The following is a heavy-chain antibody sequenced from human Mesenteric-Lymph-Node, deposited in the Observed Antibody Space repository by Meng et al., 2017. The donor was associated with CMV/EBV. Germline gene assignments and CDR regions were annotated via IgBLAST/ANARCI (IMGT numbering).Heavy chain of an antibody. D-gene: IGHD2-2*03. CDR1: GFTFSSYS. Sequence: GGSLRLSCAASGFTFSSYSMNWVRQAPGKGLEWVSSISSSSSYIYYADSVKGRFTISRDNAKNTLYLKMNSLRVEDTAVYYCVRVGFCSSTTCQAGVAAAFDSWGQGMLVTVSS. V-gene: IGHV3-21*01. CDR2: ISSSSSYI. J-gene: IGHJ4*02. CDR3: VRVGFCSSTTCQAGVAAAFDS.